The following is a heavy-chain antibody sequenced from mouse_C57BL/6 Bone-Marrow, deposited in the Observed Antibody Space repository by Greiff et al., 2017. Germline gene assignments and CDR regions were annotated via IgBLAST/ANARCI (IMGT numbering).Heavy chain of an antibody. CDR2: MFPGSGST. D-gene: IGHD3-3*01. CDR1: GYTFPSHW. CDR3: ARWGLYDAMDY. V-gene: IGHV1-56*01. J-gene: IGHJ4*01. Sequence: VQLQQSGPELVRPGASVKISCKAPGYTFPSHWMQWVRQRPGQGLEWIGEMFPGSGSTYYNEKFKGKATLTVDTSSSTAYMQLSSLTSADSAVYFCARWGLYDAMDYWGQGTSVTVSS.